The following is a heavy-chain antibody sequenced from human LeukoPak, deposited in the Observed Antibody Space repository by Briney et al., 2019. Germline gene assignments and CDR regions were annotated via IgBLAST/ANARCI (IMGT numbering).Heavy chain of an antibody. CDR3: AKESSSGVSSGYFDY. J-gene: IGHJ4*02. Sequence: GGSLRLSCAASGFTFSSYAMSWVRQAPGKGLEWVSAISGSGSSTYYADSVKGRFTISRDNSKNTLYLQMNSLRAEDTAVYYCAKESSSGVSSGYFDYWGQGTLVTVSS. V-gene: IGHV3-23*01. D-gene: IGHD6-19*01. CDR2: ISGSGSST. CDR1: GFTFSSYA.